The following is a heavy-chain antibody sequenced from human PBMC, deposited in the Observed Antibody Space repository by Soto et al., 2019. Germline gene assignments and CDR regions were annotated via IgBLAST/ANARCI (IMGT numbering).Heavy chain of an antibody. CDR1: GFTFSSYG. CDR3: ARDGDVNTGFGKDY. D-gene: IGHD3-16*01. V-gene: IGHV3-33*01. Sequence: GGSLTLSCATSGFTFSSYGMHWVRQAPGKGLEWVAFIWHDGGNKFYAESVKGRFTISRDNSKNTLYLQMTSLSAEDTAMYYCARDGDVNTGFGKDYWGQGTLVTVS. J-gene: IGHJ4*02. CDR2: IWHDGGNK.